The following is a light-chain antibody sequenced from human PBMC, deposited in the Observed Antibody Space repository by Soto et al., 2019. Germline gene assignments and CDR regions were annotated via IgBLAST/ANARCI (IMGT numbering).Light chain of an antibody. CDR2: AAS. CDR3: QQSYSTPPWT. Sequence: DIQMTQSPSSLSASVGDRVTITCRASQSSSSYLNWYQQTPGKAPKLLIYAASSLQSGVPSRFSGSGSSTDFTLTMSSLQPEDFATYYCQQSYSTPPWTFGQGTKLEIK. CDR1: QSSSSY. J-gene: IGKJ1*01. V-gene: IGKV1-39*01.